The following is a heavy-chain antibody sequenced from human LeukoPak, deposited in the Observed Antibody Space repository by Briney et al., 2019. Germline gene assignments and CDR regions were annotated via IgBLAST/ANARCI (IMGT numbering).Heavy chain of an antibody. CDR1: GFTVSSNY. Sequence: GGSLRLSCAASGFTVSSNYMSWVRQAPGKGLEWVSVIYSGGSTYYADSVKGRFTISRDNSKNTLYLQMNSLRAEDTAVYYCARGYSGYDLPYFDYWGQGTLVTVSS. CDR3: ARGYSGYDLPYFDY. J-gene: IGHJ4*02. V-gene: IGHV3-53*01. CDR2: IYSGGST. D-gene: IGHD5-12*01.